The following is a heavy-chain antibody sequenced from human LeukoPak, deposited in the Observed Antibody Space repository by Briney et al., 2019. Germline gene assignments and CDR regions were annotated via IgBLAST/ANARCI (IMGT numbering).Heavy chain of an antibody. CDR2: IYSGGST. Sequence: GGSLRLSCAASGFTVSSNYMSWVRQAPGKGLEWVSVIYSGGSTYYADSVEGRFTISRDNSKNTLYLQMNSLRAEDTAVYYCARAVAGTFYFDYWGQGTLVTVSS. D-gene: IGHD6-19*01. V-gene: IGHV3-66*01. J-gene: IGHJ4*02. CDR3: ARAVAGTFYFDY. CDR1: GFTVSSNY.